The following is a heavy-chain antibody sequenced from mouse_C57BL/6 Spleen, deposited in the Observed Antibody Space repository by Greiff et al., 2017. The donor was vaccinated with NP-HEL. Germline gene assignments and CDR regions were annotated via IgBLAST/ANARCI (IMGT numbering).Heavy chain of an antibody. V-gene: IGHV5-16*01. Sequence: EVHLVESEGGLVQPGSSMKLSCTASGFTFSDYYMAWVRQVPEKGLEWVANINYDGSSTYYLDSLKSRFIISRDNAKNILYLQMSSLKSEDTATYYCARGEDYYYGSSYGYFDVWGTGTTVTVSS. D-gene: IGHD1-1*01. CDR3: ARGEDYYYGSSYGYFDV. CDR2: INYDGSST. J-gene: IGHJ1*03. CDR1: GFTFSDYY.